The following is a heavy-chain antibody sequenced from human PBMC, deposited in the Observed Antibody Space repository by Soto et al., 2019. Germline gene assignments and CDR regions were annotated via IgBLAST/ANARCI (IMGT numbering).Heavy chain of an antibody. V-gene: IGHV1-69*13. CDR3: ARSYCSGGSCSDDY. CDR1: GYSFTDYH. J-gene: IGHJ4*01. CDR2: IIPIFGTA. D-gene: IGHD2-15*01. Sequence: SVKVSCKASGYSFTDYHIHWVRQAPGQGLEWLGGIIPIFGTANYAQKFQGRVTITADESTSTAYMELSSLRSEDTAVYYCARSYCSGGSCSDDYWG.